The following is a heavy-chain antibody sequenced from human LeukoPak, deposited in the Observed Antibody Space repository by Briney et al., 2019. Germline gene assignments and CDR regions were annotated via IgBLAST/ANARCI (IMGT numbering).Heavy chain of an antibody. D-gene: IGHD3-10*01. Sequence: GGSLRLSCAASGVMFPSYWMTWVRQALGKGLERVANIKQDGSEKYYVDSVKGRFTISRDNAKNSVYLQMNSLRAEDTAVYYCARRHHFGFLDSWGQGSLVTVSS. CDR1: GVMFPSYW. CDR2: IKQDGSEK. V-gene: IGHV3-7*04. CDR3: ARRHHFGFLDS. J-gene: IGHJ4*02.